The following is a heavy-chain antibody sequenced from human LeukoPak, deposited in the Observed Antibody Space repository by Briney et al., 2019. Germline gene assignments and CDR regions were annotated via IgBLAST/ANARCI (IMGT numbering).Heavy chain of an antibody. V-gene: IGHV5-51*01. D-gene: IGHD2/OR15-2a*01. CDR2: IYPGDSDT. CDR1: GYSFTSYW. CDR3: ARRPKTGYFYMDV. J-gene: IGHJ6*03. Sequence: GESLKISCKGSGYSFTSYWIGWVRQMPGKGLEWMGIIYPGDSDTRYSPSFQGQVTISADKSISTAYLQWSSLKASDTAIYYCARRPKTGYFYMDVWGKGTTVTVSS.